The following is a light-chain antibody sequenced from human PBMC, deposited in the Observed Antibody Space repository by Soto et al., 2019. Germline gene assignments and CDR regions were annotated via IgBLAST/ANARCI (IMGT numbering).Light chain of an antibody. CDR3: QSYDSSLSGWV. CDR1: SSNIGAGYD. V-gene: IGLV1-40*01. J-gene: IGLJ3*02. CDR2: GNS. Sequence: QSVLTQPPSVSGAPGQRVTISCTGSSSNIGAGYDVHWYQQLPGTAPKVLIYGNSNRPSGVPDRFSGSKSGTSASLAITGLQAEDEADSYCQSYDSSLSGWVFGGGTKLTVL.